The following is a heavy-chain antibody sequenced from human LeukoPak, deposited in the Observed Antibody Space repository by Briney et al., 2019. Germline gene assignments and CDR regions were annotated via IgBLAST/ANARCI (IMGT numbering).Heavy chain of an antibody. CDR1: GGSISSSSYY. J-gene: IGHJ4*02. D-gene: IGHD1-26*01. CDR2: IYYSGST. Sequence: SETLSLTCTVSGGSISSSSYYWGWIRQPPGKGLEWIGSIYYSGSTYYNPSLKSRVTISVDTSKNQFSLKLSSVTAADTAVYYCARDSVGATNYFDYWGQGTLVTVSS. V-gene: IGHV4-39*02. CDR3: ARDSVGATNYFDY.